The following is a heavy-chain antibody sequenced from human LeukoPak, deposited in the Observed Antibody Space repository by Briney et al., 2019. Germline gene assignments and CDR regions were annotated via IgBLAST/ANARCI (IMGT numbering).Heavy chain of an antibody. CDR2: ISSSSNYK. Sequence: GGSLRLSCAASGFTFISYSMNWVRQAPGKGLEWVLSISSSSNYKYYADSVKGRFTISRDNAKNSLYLQMNGLRAEDTAVYYCARDGSGFDYWGQGTLVTVSS. V-gene: IGHV3-21*01. CDR3: ARDGSGFDY. CDR1: GFTFISYS. D-gene: IGHD6-25*01. J-gene: IGHJ4*02.